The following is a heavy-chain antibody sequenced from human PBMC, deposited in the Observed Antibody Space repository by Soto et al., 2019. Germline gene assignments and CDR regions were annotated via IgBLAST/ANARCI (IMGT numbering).Heavy chain of an antibody. J-gene: IGHJ4*02. V-gene: IGHV3-30-3*01. CDR1: GFTFSTQA. CDR3: ARDLRKFYYFDS. CDR2: ISYDGSKI. D-gene: IGHD4-17*01. Sequence: LRLSCAASGFTFSTQAMHWVRQAPGKGLDWVAVISYDGSKIYYADSVKGRFTISRDNSKNTLYLQMNSLRAEDTAVYYCARDLRKFYYFDSWGQGTQVTVSS.